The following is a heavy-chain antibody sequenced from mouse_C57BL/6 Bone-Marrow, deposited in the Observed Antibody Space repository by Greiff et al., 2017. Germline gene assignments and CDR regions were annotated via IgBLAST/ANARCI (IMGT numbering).Heavy chain of an antibody. CDR2: IYPGSGST. J-gene: IGHJ3*01. CDR1: GYTFTSYW. Sequence: VQLQQPGAELVKPGASVKMSCKASGYTFTSYWITWVKQRPGQGLEWIGDIYPGSGSTNYNEKFKSKATMTVDTSASTAYMQLSSLTSEESAVYYCARGRGFAYWGQGTLVSVSA. CDR3: ARGRGFAY. V-gene: IGHV1-55*01.